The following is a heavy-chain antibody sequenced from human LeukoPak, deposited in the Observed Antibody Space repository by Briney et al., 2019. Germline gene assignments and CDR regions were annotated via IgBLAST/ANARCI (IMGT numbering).Heavy chain of an antibody. CDR3: ARDPNRLADYGGDYFDH. CDR2: ISNDGSHK. CDR1: GVPFSSYS. Sequence: GGSLRLSCAASGVPFSSYSMHWVRQAPGNGLEWVAGISNDGSHKYYADSVKGRFIISRENSKNTMSLQMNTLRPDDTAVFYCARDPNRLADYGGDYFDHWGQGTLVTVSS. V-gene: IGHV3-30*04. J-gene: IGHJ4*02. D-gene: IGHD4-23*01.